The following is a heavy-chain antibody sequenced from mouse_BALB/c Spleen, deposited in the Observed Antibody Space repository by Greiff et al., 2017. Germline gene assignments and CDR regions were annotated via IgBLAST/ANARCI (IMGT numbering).Heavy chain of an antibody. CDR3: ARDGGSSYVGFAY. Sequence: EVKLEESGPGLVKPSQSLSLTCSVTGYSITSGYYWNWIRQFPGNKLEWMGYISYDGSNNYNPSLKNRISITRDTSKNQFFLKLNSVTTEDTATYYCARDGGSSYVGFAYWGQGTLVTVSA. CDR2: ISYDGSN. CDR1: GYSITSGYY. J-gene: IGHJ3*01. V-gene: IGHV3-6*02. D-gene: IGHD1-1*01.